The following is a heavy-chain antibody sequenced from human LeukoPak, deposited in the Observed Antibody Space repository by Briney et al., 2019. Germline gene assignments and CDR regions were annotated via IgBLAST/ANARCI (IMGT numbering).Heavy chain of an antibody. Sequence: GGSLRLSCAASGFTFSNYWMHWVRQAPGKGLVWVSRINSDGRSTTYADSVKGRFTISRDNAKNTLYLQMSSLRAEDTAVYYCASFSTAPNNPEGCGGQGPLVTVSS. CDR1: GFTFSNYW. CDR2: INSDGRST. D-gene: IGHD1/OR15-1a*01. V-gene: IGHV3-74*01. CDR3: ASFSTAPNNPEGC. J-gene: IGHJ4*02.